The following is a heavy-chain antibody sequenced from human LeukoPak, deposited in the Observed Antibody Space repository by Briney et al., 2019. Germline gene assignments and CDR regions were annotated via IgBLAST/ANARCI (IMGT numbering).Heavy chain of an antibody. CDR3: AKLYEGYYDSSGYPPNGAFDI. Sequence: PGGSLRLSCAASGFTFSSYGMHWVRQAPGKGLEWVAVISYDGSNKYYADSVKGRFTISRDNSKNTLYLQMNSLRAEDTAVYYCAKLYEGYYDSSGYPPNGAFDIWGQGTVVTVSS. D-gene: IGHD3-22*01. CDR2: ISYDGSNK. CDR1: GFTFSSYG. V-gene: IGHV3-30*18. J-gene: IGHJ3*02.